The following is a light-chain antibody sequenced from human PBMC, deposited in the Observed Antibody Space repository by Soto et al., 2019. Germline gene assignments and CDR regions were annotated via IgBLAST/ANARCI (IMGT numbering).Light chain of an antibody. CDR3: QQYNTWLWM. V-gene: IGKV3-15*01. CDR2: GAP. J-gene: IGKJ1*01. Sequence: EVVMTQSPATLSVSPGERVTLSCRASQSINAFLAWYPQKPCQAPRILLHGAPTRATGIPARFSRSWFGTEFVITIRSLQFEDFECYYYQQYNTWLWMFDLGTKVEIQ. CDR1: QSINAF.